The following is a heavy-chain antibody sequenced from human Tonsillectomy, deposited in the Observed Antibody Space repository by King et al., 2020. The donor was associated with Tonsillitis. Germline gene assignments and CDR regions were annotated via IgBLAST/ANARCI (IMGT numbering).Heavy chain of an antibody. CDR1: GYSFTSYW. CDR3: ARTTMVRGAPDAFDI. D-gene: IGHD3-10*01. V-gene: IGHV5-51*01. Sequence: QLVQSGAEVKKPGESLKISCKGSGYSFTSYWIGWVRQMPGKGLEWMGIIYPGDSDTRYSPSFQGQVTISADKSISTAYLQWSSLKASDTAMYYCARTTMVRGAPDAFDIWGQGTMVTVSS. J-gene: IGHJ3*02. CDR2: IYPGDSDT.